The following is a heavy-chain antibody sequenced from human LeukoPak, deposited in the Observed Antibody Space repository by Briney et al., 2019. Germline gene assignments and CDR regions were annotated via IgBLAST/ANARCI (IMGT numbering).Heavy chain of an antibody. CDR2: TNSGGTST. J-gene: IGHJ4*02. CDR1: GFPFSDFS. V-gene: IGHV3-23*05. Sequence: GGSLRLSCATPGFPFSDFSMSWVRQAPGNGLESISTTNSGGTSTYYAESVKGRFTISRDNSKNALYLQMSSLRVEDTAVYYCAKQSYARSLGEGGPGTLVSVSS. D-gene: IGHD2-8*01. CDR3: AKQSYARSLGE.